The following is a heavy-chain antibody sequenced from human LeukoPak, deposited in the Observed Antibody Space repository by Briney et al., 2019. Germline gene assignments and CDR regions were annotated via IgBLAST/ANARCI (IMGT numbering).Heavy chain of an antibody. CDR2: MNPNSGNT. CDR3: ARKGRVCCTGNWFDP. V-gene: IGHV1-8*01. CDR1: GYTFTSYD. D-gene: IGHD2-8*01. Sequence: ASVKLSCKASGYTFTSYDINWVRQATGQGLEWMGWMNPNSGNTGYAQKFQGRVTMTRNTSISTAYMELSSLRSEDTAVYDCARKGRVCCTGNWFDPWGQGTLVTVSS. J-gene: IGHJ5*02.